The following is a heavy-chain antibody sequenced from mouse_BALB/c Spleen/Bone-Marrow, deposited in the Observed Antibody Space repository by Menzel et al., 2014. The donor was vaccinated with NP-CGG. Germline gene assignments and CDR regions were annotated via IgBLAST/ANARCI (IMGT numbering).Heavy chain of an antibody. CDR1: GNTFTGYD. CDR2: IFPGDSTT. CDR3: VRERLRDCYSDV. Sequence: VMLVESGVELVKPGASVKLSCKASGNTFTGYDINWVRQRPEQGLEWIGWIFPGDSTTKYNEKFKGKATLSTDKSSNTEHMRRRRLTSEDSAVYFCVRERLRDCYSDVWGAGTTGTISS. V-gene: IGHV1-85*01. D-gene: IGHD1-2*01. J-gene: IGHJ1*01.